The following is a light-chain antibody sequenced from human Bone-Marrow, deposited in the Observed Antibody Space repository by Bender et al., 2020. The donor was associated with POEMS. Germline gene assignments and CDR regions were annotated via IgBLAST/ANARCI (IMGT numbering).Light chain of an antibody. Sequence: QSALTQPASVSGSPGQSITISCTRTSSDFENYDLVSWYQQHPGKAPKLMIYEGTKRPSGVSNRFSGSKSGITASLTISGLQAEDEADYYCSSDTSSGTHWLFGGGTKLTVL. CDR1: SSDFENYDL. J-gene: IGLJ3*02. CDR2: EGT. CDR3: SSDTSSGTHWL. V-gene: IGLV2-14*02.